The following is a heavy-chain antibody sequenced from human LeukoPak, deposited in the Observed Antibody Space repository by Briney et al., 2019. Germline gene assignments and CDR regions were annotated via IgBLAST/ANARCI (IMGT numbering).Heavy chain of an antibody. D-gene: IGHD6-19*01. CDR1: GFTFSSSW. CDR2: VKQDGSEK. J-gene: IGHJ5*02. CDR3: ARDMGWGLRWLGP. V-gene: IGHV3-7*01. Sequence: GGSLRLSCAASGFTFSSSWMTWVRQAPGKGLEWVANVKQDGSEKYYVDSVKGRFTISRDNAENSLYLQMNSLRAEDTAVYYCARDMGWGLRWLGPWGQGTLVTVSS.